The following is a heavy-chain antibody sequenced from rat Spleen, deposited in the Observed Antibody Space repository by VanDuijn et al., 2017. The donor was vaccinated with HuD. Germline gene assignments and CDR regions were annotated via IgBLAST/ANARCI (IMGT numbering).Heavy chain of an antibody. D-gene: IGHD1-11*01. V-gene: IGHV5-22*01. CDR3: AKLGGNYGDYFDY. J-gene: IGHJ2*01. CDR2: ISYEGSST. CDR1: GFTFSDYY. Sequence: EVQLVESGGGLVQPGRSLKLSCAVSGFTFSDYYMAWVRQAPKKGLEWVASISYEGSSTYYGDSVKGRFTISRDNAKNTLYLQMNSLRSEDTATYYCAKLGGNYGDYFDYWGQGVMVTVSS.